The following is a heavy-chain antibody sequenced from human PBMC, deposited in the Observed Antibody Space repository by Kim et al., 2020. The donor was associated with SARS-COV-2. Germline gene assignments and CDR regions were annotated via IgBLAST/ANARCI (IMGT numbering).Heavy chain of an antibody. CDR1: GGSFSGYY. J-gene: IGHJ4*02. D-gene: IGHD2-15*01. CDR3: ARGFPHCSGSSCYSDYFDY. Sequence: SETLSLTCAVYGGSFSGYYWSWIRQPPGKGLEWIGEINHSGSTNYNPSLKSRVTISVDTSKNQFSLKLSSVTAADTAVYYCARGFPHCSGSSCYSDYFDYRGQGTLVTVSS. CDR2: INHSGST. V-gene: IGHV4-34*01.